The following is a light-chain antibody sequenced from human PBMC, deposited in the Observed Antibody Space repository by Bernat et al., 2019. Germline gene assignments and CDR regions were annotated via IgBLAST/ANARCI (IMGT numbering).Light chain of an antibody. CDR1: ALPKKY. CDR3: YSTNSSGHHYV. Sequence: SYELTQPPSVSVSPGQTARITCSGDALPKKYAYWYQQKSGQAPVQVIYEDSKRPSGIPERFSGSSSGTMATWTISGAQVEEEGDYNCYSTNSSGHHYVFGTGSKVTVL. V-gene: IGLV3-10*01. J-gene: IGLJ1*01. CDR2: EDS.